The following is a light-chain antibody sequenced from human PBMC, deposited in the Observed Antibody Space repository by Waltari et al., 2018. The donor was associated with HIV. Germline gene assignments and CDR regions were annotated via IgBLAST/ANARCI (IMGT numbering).Light chain of an antibody. CDR3: QQYDKVPPVT. CDR2: GAS. Sequence: DIQMTQSPSSLSASVGDRVTITCQASQDISDNLNWYQQKPGKAPNLLIYGASNLQAGVPSRFSGSASGTDFTFTISSLQPEDIATYYCQQYDKVPPVTFGGGTKVEIK. J-gene: IGKJ4*01. V-gene: IGKV1-33*01. CDR1: QDISDN.